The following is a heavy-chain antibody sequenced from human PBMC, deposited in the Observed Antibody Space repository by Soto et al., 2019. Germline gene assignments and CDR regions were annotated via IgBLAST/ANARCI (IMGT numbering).Heavy chain of an antibody. V-gene: IGHV3-23*01. CDR2: ISGSGGST. Sequence: GGSLRLSCAASGFTFSSYAMSWVRQAPGKGLEWVSAISGSGGSTYYADSEKGRFTISRENSKNTLYLKKNSLSAEDTAVYYCAAHSSGWYYFDYCGKGTLGTASS. D-gene: IGHD6-19*01. J-gene: IGHJ4*02. CDR3: AAHSSGWYYFDY. CDR1: GFTFSSYA.